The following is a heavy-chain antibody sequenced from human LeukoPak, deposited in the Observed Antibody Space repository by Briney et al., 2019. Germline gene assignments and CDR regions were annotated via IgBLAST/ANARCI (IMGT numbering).Heavy chain of an antibody. CDR2: INSDVSST. D-gene: IGHD3-3*01. Sequence: GGSLRLSCAASGFTFSSYWMHWVRQAPGKGLVWVSRINSDVSSTSYADSVKGRFTISRDNAKNTLYLQMNSLRAEDTAVYYCARDLFGDFWSGYYANWFDPWGQGTLVTVSS. CDR1: GFTFSSYW. J-gene: IGHJ5*02. V-gene: IGHV3-74*01. CDR3: ARDLFGDFWSGYYANWFDP.